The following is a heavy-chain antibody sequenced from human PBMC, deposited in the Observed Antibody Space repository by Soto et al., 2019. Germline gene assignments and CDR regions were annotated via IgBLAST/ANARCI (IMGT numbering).Heavy chain of an antibody. CDR3: AASCVGCGGFNYYGMDV. D-gene: IGHD2-21*01. V-gene: IGHV4-31*03. Sequence: PSETLSLTCTVSGGSISSGGYYWSWIRQHPGKGLEWIGYIYYSGSTYYNPSLKSRATISVDTSKNQFSLRLSSVTAADTAVYYCAASCVGCGGFNYYGMDVWGQGTTVTVSS. CDR2: IYYSGST. CDR1: GGSISSGGYY. J-gene: IGHJ6*02.